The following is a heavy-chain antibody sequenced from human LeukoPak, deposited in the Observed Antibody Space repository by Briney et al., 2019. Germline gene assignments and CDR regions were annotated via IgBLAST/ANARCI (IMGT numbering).Heavy chain of an antibody. CDR1: GFTVTSNY. Sequence: GGSLRLSCAASGFTVTSNYMTWVRQAPGKGLEWVSVIHTGGRTYYADSVKGRFTISRDNSKNTLYLQMNSLRAEDTAVYYCAKDLLSDLARLAFDIWGQGTMVTVSS. CDR2: IHTGGRT. D-gene: IGHD3/OR15-3a*01. J-gene: IGHJ3*02. CDR3: AKDLLSDLARLAFDI. V-gene: IGHV3-53*01.